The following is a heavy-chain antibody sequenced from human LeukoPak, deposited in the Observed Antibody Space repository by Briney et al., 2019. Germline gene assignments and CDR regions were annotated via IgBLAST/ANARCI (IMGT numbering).Heavy chain of an antibody. J-gene: IGHJ4*02. V-gene: IGHV3-21*01. CDR2: ISSSSSYI. CDR1: GFTFSSYS. Sequence: GGSLRLSCAASGFTFSSYSMNWVRQAPGKGLEWVSSISSSSSYIYYADSVKGRFTISRDNAKNSLYLQMNSLRAEDTAVYYCAKDGDCSSTSCLVQYYFDYWGQGTLVTVSS. CDR3: AKDGDCSSTSCLVQYYFDY. D-gene: IGHD2-2*01.